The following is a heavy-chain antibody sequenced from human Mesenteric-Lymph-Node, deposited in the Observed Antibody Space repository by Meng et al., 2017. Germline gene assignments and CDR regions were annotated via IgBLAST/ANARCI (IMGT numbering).Heavy chain of an antibody. D-gene: IGHD5-18*01. CDR3: ARVGNRYGYAY. CDR2: INPSGGST. CDR1: GYTFTSYY. J-gene: IGHJ4*02. V-gene: IGHV1-46*01. Sequence: ASVKVSCKASGYTFTSYYMHWVRQAPGQGLEWMGIINPSGGSTSYAQKFQGSVTMTTNTSISTAYMELSSLRSEDTAVYYCARVGNRYGYAYWGQGTLVTVSS.